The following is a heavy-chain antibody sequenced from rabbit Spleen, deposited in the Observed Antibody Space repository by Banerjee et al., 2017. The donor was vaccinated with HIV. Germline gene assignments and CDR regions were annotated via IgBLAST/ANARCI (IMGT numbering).Heavy chain of an antibody. Sequence: QSLEESGGDLVKPGASLTLTCTASGFTIRSNYYMCWVRQAPGKGLEWIACIYTSDRGSTYYASWAKGRFTISKTSSTTVTLQMTSLTAADTATYFCARDPYSGSSGYDLWGPGTLVTVS. CDR1: GFTIRSNYY. D-gene: IGHD1-1*01. CDR3: ARDPYSGSSGYDL. CDR2: IYTSDRGST. V-gene: IGHV1S40*01. J-gene: IGHJ4*01.